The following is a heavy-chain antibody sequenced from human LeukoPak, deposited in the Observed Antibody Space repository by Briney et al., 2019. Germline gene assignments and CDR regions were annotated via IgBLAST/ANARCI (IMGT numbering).Heavy chain of an antibody. D-gene: IGHD2-2*01. CDR3: ASYVFKEGYCSSTSCYPGVYGMDV. CDR2: MNPNSGNT. Sequence: EATLKVSCMASGYTFTSYDINWVRHATGQGLEWMVRMNPNSGNTGYAQKFQGRVTMTRNTSISTAYMELSSLRSEDTAVYYCASYVFKEGYCSSTSCYPGVYGMDVWGQGTTVTVSS. CDR1: GYTFTSYD. J-gene: IGHJ6*02. V-gene: IGHV1-8*01.